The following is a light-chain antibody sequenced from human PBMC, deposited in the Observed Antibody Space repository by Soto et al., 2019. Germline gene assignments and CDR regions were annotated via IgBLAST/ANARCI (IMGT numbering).Light chain of an antibody. Sequence: EIVLTQSPATLSLSPGERATLSCRASQSVSSYLAWYQQKPGQAPRLLIYDASNRATGIPARFSGSGSGTDFTLTINSLEPEDYKVYYCQQYNKWPLTFGQGTKVEIK. CDR1: QSVSSY. J-gene: IGKJ1*01. CDR3: QQYNKWPLT. CDR2: DAS. V-gene: IGKV3-11*01.